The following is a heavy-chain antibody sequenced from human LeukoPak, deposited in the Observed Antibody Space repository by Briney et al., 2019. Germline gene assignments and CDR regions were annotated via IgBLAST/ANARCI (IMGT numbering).Heavy chain of an antibody. CDR3: ARRGPNTKYCGGDCYSFDY. D-gene: IGHD2-21*02. CDR1: GYSFTSYW. V-gene: IGHV5-51*01. Sequence: GESLKISCKGSGYSFTSYWIGWVRQMPGKGLEWMGIIYPGDSDTRYSPSFQGQVTISADKSISTAYLQWSSLKASDTAMYYCARRGPNTKYCGGDCYSFDYWGQGTLVTVSS. CDR2: IYPGDSDT. J-gene: IGHJ4*02.